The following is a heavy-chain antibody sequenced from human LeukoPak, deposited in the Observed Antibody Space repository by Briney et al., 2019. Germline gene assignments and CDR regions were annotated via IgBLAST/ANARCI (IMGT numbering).Heavy chain of an antibody. Sequence: PSETLPLTCAVSGYSISSGYYWGWIRQPPGKGLEWIGSIYHSGSTYYNPSLKSRVTISVDTSKNQFSLKLSSVTAADTAVYYCARDWKQQLVLDAFDIWGQGTMVTVSS. CDR3: ARDWKQQLVLDAFDI. J-gene: IGHJ3*02. CDR1: GYSISSGYY. D-gene: IGHD6-13*01. V-gene: IGHV4-38-2*02. CDR2: IYHSGST.